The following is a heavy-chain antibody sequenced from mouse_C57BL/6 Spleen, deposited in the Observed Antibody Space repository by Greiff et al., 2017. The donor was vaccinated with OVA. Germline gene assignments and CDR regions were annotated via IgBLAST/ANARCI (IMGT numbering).Heavy chain of an antibody. D-gene: IGHD3-3*01. Sequence: QVQLKQPGAELVKPGASVKMSCKASGYTFTSYWITWVKQRPGQGLEWIGDIYPGSGSTNYNEKFKSKATLTVDTSSSTAYMQLSSLTSEDSAVYYCARGGPPPGGYFDYWGQGTTLTVSS. CDR2: IYPGSGST. V-gene: IGHV1-55*01. CDR1: GYTFTSYW. J-gene: IGHJ2*01. CDR3: ARGGPPPGGYFDY.